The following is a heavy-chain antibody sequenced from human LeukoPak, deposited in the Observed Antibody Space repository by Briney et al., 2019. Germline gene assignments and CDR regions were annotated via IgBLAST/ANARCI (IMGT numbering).Heavy chain of an antibody. CDR1: GFTFSSYS. CDR2: ISSSSSYI. V-gene: IGHV3-21*01. Sequence: GGSLRLSRAASGFTFSSYSMKWVRQAPGKGLEWVSSISSSSSYIYYADSVKGRFTISRDNAKNSLYLQMNSLRAEDTAVYYCARRVSYYFDYWGQGTLVTVSS. J-gene: IGHJ4*02. CDR3: ARRVSYYFDY. D-gene: IGHD6-6*01.